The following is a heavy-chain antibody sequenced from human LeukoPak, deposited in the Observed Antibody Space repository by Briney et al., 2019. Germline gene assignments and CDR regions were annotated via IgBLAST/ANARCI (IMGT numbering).Heavy chain of an antibody. V-gene: IGHV4-34*01. J-gene: IGHJ3*02. CDR3: ARGPYSYDSSGAFDI. CDR2: INHSGST. CDR1: DGSFSGYS. D-gene: IGHD3-22*01. Sequence: SETLSLTCAVYDGSFSGYSWTWIRQPPGKGLEWIGEINHSGSTYYNPSLKSRVTISVDTSKNQFSLKLSSVTAADTAVYFCARGPYSYDSSGAFDIWGQGTMVTVSS.